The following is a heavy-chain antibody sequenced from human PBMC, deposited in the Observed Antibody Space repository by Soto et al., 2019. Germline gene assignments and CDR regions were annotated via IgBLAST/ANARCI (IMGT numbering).Heavy chain of an antibody. Sequence: EVQLVESGGGLLQPGGSVRLSCAASGFTFSVSSMHWVRPASGKGLEWLGRIRSKANNYATSYSESVKGRFNISRDDSQVTMFLQMNSLRTEDTAMYYCAIEGVGFGYWGQGTLVTVSS. CDR2: IRSKANNYAT. V-gene: IGHV3-73*01. J-gene: IGHJ4*02. CDR1: GFTFSVSS. CDR3: AIEGVGFGY. D-gene: IGHD3-10*01.